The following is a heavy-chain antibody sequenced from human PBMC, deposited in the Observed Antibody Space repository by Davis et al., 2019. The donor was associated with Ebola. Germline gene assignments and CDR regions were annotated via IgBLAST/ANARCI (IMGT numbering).Heavy chain of an antibody. D-gene: IGHD3-3*01. V-gene: IGHV1-69*13. CDR1: GGTFSSYA. Sequence: SVKVSCKASGGTFSSYAISWVRQAPGQGLEWMGGIIPIFGTANYAQKFQGRVTITADESTSTAYMELGSLRSEDTAVDYCARERGRITIFGVVIITYGMDVWGQGTTVTVSS. CDR2: IIPIFGTA. CDR3: ARERGRITIFGVVIITYGMDV. J-gene: IGHJ6*02.